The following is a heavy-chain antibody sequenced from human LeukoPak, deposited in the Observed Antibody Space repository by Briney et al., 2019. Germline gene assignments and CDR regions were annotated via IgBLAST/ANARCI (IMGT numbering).Heavy chain of an antibody. Sequence: GGSLRLSCAASGFTFSSYWMSWVRQAPGKGLEWVANIKQDGSEKYYVDSVKGRFTISRDNAKNSLYLQMNSLRAEDTAVYYCARAQGFTMVRGNWFDPWGQGTLVTASS. V-gene: IGHV3-7*01. J-gene: IGHJ5*02. D-gene: IGHD3-10*01. CDR2: IKQDGSEK. CDR3: ARAQGFTMVRGNWFDP. CDR1: GFTFSSYW.